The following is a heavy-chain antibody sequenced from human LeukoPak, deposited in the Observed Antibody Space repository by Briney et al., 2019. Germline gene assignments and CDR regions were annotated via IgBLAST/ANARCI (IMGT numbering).Heavy chain of an antibody. CDR1: GYTFTGYY. J-gene: IGHJ4*02. CDR3: ARDDSGSYYFDY. CDR2: INPNSGGT. Sequence: ASVKVSCKASGYTFTGYYMHWVRHAPGQGLEWMGWINPNSGGTNYAQKFQGRVTMTRDTSISTAYMELSRLRSDDTAVYYCARDDSGSYYFDYWGQGTLVTVSS. D-gene: IGHD1-26*01. V-gene: IGHV1-2*02.